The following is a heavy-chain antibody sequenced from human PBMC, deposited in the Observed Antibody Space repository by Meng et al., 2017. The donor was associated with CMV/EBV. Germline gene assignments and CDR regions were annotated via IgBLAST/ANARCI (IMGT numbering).Heavy chain of an antibody. CDR1: GFTFSDYY. V-gene: IGHV3-11*04. D-gene: IGHD6-19*01. J-gene: IGHJ4*02. CDR2: ISSSGSTI. Sequence: GESLKISCAASGFTFSDYYMSWIRQAPGKGLEWVSYISSSGSTIYYADSVKGRFTISRDNAKNSLYLQMNSLRAEDTAVYYCASRTAVAEFDYWGQGTLVTVSS. CDR3: ASRTAVAEFDY.